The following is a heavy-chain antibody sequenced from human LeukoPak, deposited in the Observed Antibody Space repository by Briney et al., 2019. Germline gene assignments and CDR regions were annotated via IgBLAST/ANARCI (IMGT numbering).Heavy chain of an antibody. J-gene: IGHJ4*02. D-gene: IGHD6-13*01. V-gene: IGHV1-2*06. Sequence: ASVKVSCKASGYTFTGYYMHWVRQAPGQGLEWMGRINPNGGGTNYAQKFQGRVTMTRDTSISTAYMELSRLRSDDTAVYYCARGVAAAASIDYWGQGTLVTVSS. CDR2: INPNGGGT. CDR1: GYTFTGYY. CDR3: ARGVAAAASIDY.